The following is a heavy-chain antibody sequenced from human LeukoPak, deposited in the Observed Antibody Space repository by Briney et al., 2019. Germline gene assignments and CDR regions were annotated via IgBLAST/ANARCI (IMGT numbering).Heavy chain of an antibody. J-gene: IGHJ6*03. CDR1: GYTVTGYY. Sequence: ASVKVSCKASGYTVTGYYMHWVRQAPGQGLEWMGWINPNSGGTNYAQKLQGRVTMTTDTSTSTAYMELRSLRSDDTAVYYCARALHSGWFGLYYYYYYMDVWGKGTTVTISS. D-gene: IGHD6-19*01. CDR2: INPNSGGT. V-gene: IGHV1-2*02. CDR3: ARALHSGWFGLYYYYYYMDV.